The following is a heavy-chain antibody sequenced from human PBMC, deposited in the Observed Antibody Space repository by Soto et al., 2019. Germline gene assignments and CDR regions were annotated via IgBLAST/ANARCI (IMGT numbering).Heavy chain of an antibody. J-gene: IGHJ4*02. CDR3: ARGGSYGGNSEGEIDY. CDR2: IYSGGST. CDR1: GFTVSSNY. D-gene: IGHD4-17*01. Sequence: EVQLVESGGGLVQPGGSLRLSCATSGFTVSSNYMSWVRQAPGKGLEWVSVIYSGGSTYYADSVKGRFTISRDNSKNTLYLQMNSLRAEDTAVYYCARGGSYGGNSEGEIDYWGQGTLVTVSS. V-gene: IGHV3-66*01.